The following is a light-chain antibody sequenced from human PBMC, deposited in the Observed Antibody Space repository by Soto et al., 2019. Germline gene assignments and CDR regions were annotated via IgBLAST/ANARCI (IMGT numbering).Light chain of an antibody. Sequence: DMHMTPSPSTLSASVGDRVTITCRASQSISSWLAWYQQKPGKAPKLLIYDASSLESGVPSRFSGSGSGTEFTLTISSLQPDDFATYYCQQYNSYSGAFGPGTKVDIK. V-gene: IGKV1-5*01. CDR1: QSISSW. CDR3: QQYNSYSGA. CDR2: DAS. J-gene: IGKJ3*01.